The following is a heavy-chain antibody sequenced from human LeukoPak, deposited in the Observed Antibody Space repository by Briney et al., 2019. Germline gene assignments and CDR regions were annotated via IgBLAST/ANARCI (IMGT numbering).Heavy chain of an antibody. CDR2: IYSGGRT. Sequence: GGSLRLSCAASGFTFSSYAMSWVRQAPGKGLEWVSVIYSGGRTDYADSVKGRFTISRDSAKNALYLQMNSLRAEDTAVYYCAKSGLNRFDYWGQGTLVTVSS. CDR1: GFTFSSYA. D-gene: IGHD2-15*01. J-gene: IGHJ4*02. CDR3: AKSGLNRFDY. V-gene: IGHV3-23*03.